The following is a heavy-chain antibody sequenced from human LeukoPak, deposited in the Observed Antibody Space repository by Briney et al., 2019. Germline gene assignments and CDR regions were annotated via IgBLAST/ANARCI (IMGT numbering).Heavy chain of an antibody. CDR2: ISGSGGST. D-gene: IGHD4-17*01. CDR1: GFTFSSYA. J-gene: IGHJ4*02. Sequence: GGSLRLSCAASGFTFSSYAMSWVRQAPGKGLEWVSAISGSGGSTYYADSVKGRFTISRDNSKNTLYLQMNSLRAEDTAVYYCTTTSDYGDHKRWGQGTLVTVSS. V-gene: IGHV3-23*01. CDR3: TTTSDYGDHKR.